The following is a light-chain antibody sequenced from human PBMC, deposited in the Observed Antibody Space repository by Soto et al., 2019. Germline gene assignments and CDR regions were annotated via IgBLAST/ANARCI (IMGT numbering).Light chain of an antibody. CDR3: QSFDISLRVYV. J-gene: IGLJ1*01. Sequence: QSVLTQPPSVSGAPGQRVTISCTGSSSNFGAGYEVHWYKQLPGAATTLVIFNNLNRPSGVPERFSGSKSGTSASLVISGLQAEDEADYYCQSFDISLRVYVFGSGTKLTVL. V-gene: IGLV1-40*01. CDR2: NNL. CDR1: SSNFGAGYE.